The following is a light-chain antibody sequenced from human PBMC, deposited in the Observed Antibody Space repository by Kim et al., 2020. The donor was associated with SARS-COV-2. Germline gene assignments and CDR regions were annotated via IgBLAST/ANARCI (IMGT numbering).Light chain of an antibody. CDR3: QQYGDSLT. CDR1: QSVISSY. Sequence: EIVLTQSPATLSLSPGDEATLSCRASQSVISSYLAWYHQKPGQPPRLLIYGTSNRASGIPDRFSGSGSGTHFSLTINRLEPEDCGVYFCQQYGDSLTFGGGTKVEIK. CDR2: GTS. V-gene: IGKV3-20*01. J-gene: IGKJ4*01.